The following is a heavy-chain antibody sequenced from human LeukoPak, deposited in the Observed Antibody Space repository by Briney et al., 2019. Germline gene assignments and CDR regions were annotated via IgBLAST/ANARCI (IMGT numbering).Heavy chain of an antibody. Sequence: GGSLRLSCTASGFPFNRFAMSWVRQAPGQGLAWVSAISGGGDGHYAGSVKGRFTISRDNSKNTLFLHMNNLTANDTALYYCAKEGITGADSWGQGTLVSVSS. CDR1: GFPFNRFA. V-gene: IGHV3-23*01. CDR3: AKEGITGADS. J-gene: IGHJ4*02. CDR2: ISGGGDG.